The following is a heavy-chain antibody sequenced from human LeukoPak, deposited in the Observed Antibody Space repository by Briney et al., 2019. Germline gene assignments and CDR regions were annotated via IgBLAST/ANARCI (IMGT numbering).Heavy chain of an antibody. CDR1: GFTFRHSW. J-gene: IGHJ4*02. D-gene: IGHD1-14*01. CDR2: IHPDSSDK. CDR3: TRLPRETAGDY. Sequence: PGGSLRLSREASGFTFRHSWLSWIRQTPGKGLEWVANIHPDSSDKFYVDSMEGRFTISRDNTKNSLYLQIDNARLDDTGLYYCTRLPRETAGDYWGQGVPVIVSS. V-gene: IGHV3-7*03.